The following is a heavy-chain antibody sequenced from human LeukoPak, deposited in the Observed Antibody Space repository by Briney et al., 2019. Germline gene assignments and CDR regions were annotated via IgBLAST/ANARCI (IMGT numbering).Heavy chain of an antibody. J-gene: IGHJ3*02. CDR1: GGSINSGSYY. CDR3: ARDLWDDYGGNVAFDI. D-gene: IGHD4-23*01. V-gene: IGHV4-61*02. CDR2: IYTTGST. Sequence: SVTLSLTCTVSGGSINSGSYYWRWIRQPAGKGLEWIGRIYTTGSTNYNPSLKSRVTISVDTSKNQFSLKLSSVTAADTAVYYCARDLWDDYGGNVAFDIWGQGTLVTVSS.